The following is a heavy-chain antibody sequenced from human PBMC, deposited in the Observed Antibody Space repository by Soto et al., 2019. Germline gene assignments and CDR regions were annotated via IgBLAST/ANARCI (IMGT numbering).Heavy chain of an antibody. J-gene: IGHJ6*02. Sequence: SETLSLTCTVSGGSISSYYWSWIRQPPGKGLEWIGYIYYSGSTNYNPSLKSRVTISVDTSKNQFSLKLSSVTAADTAVYYCARGLWSGYYYYYYGMDVWGQGTTVTVSS. V-gene: IGHV4-59*01. CDR3: ARGLWSGYYYYYYGMDV. CDR2: IYYSGST. CDR1: GGSISSYY. D-gene: IGHD3-3*01.